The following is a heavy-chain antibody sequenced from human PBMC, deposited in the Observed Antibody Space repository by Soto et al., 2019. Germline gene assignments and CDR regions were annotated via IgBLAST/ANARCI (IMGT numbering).Heavy chain of an antibody. D-gene: IGHD2-2*01. V-gene: IGHV4-31*03. J-gene: IGHJ4*02. CDR3: ARQAVPAAIVY. Sequence: PSETLSLTCTVSGGSISSGGYYWSWIRQHPGKGLEWIGYIYYSGSTYYNPSLKSRVTISVDTSKNQFSLKLSSVTAADTAVYYCARQAVPAAIVYWGRGTLVTVSS. CDR1: GGSISSGGYY. CDR2: IYYSGST.